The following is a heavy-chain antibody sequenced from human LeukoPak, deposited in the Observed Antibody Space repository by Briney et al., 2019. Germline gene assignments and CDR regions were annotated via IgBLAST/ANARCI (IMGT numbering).Heavy chain of an antibody. Sequence: PGGSLRLSCAASGFTFSSYEMNWVRQAPGKGLEWVSYISSSGSTIYYADSVKGRFTISRDNAKNSLYLQMNSLRAEDTAVYYCARDFLYYGSGSYNGFDPWGQGTLVTVSS. CDR1: GFTFSSYE. V-gene: IGHV3-48*03. CDR2: ISSSGSTI. D-gene: IGHD3-10*01. J-gene: IGHJ5*02. CDR3: ARDFLYYGSGSYNGFDP.